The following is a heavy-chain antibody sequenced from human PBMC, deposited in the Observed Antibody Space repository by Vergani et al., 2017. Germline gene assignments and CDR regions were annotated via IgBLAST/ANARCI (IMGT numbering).Heavy chain of an antibody. V-gene: IGHV4-38-2*02. J-gene: IGHJ2*01. D-gene: IGHD6-13*01. CDR3: AREPGIAAARTGWYFDL. CDR2: INHSGST. Sequence: QVQLQESGPGLVKPSETLSLTCAVSGYSISSGYYWGWIRQPPGKGLEWIGEINHSGSTNYNPSLKSRVTISVDTSKNQFSLKLSSVTAADTAVYYCAREPGIAAARTGWYFDLWGRGTLVTVSS. CDR1: GYSISSGYY.